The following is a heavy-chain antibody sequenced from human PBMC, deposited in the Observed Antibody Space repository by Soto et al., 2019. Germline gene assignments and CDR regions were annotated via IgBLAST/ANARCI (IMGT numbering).Heavy chain of an antibody. CDR1: GFTFRSYA. D-gene: IGHD2-15*01. V-gene: IGHV3-30-3*01. CDR3: ARGDREDIAVVIGVRPGEYGVDV. J-gene: IGHJ6*02. Sequence: QVQLVESGGGVVQPGRSLRLSCAASGFTFRSYAMHWVRQAPGKGLECVAVISYDGSNKFYRDYVKGRFTISRDNYKNTLDLQINSLRYEDTAVYYCARGDREDIAVVIGVRPGEYGVDVWGQGTTVTVSS. CDR2: ISYDGSNK.